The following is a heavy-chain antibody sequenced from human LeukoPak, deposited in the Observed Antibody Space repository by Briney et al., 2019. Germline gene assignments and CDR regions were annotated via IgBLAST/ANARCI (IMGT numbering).Heavy chain of an antibody. J-gene: IGHJ4*02. CDR1: GYTFTSYY. CDR3: ARDYVSSALDY. CDR2: INPSGGST. V-gene: IGHV1-46*01. D-gene: IGHD6-19*01. Sequence: GASVKVSCKASGYTFTSYYMHWVRQAPGQGLEWMGIINPSGGSTSYAQKFQGRVTMTRDTSTSTAYMELRSLRSDDTAVYYCARDYVSSALDYWGQGTLVTVSS.